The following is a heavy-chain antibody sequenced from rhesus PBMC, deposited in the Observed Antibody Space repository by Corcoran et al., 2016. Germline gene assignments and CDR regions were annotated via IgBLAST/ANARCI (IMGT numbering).Heavy chain of an antibody. J-gene: IGHJ4*01. D-gene: IGHD6-13*01. V-gene: IGHV4-160*01. CDR2: IRSGGST. Sequence: QVQLQQWGEGLVKPSETLSLTCAVYGGSISSNYWSWIRQPPGKGLECIGRIRSGGSTNYNPSLKSRVTILRDTAKNQFSLKLSSVTAADTAVYDCARGGGGRIAAGLHYGGQGVLVTVSS. CDR3: ARGGGGRIAAGLHY. CDR1: GGSISSNY.